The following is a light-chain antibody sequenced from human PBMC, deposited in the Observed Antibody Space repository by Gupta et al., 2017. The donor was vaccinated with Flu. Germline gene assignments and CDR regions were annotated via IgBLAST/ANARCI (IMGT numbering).Light chain of an antibody. V-gene: IGLV2-8*01. Sequence: QHPGKAPSLIIFEASRRSSGVPDRFSGSKFGNTAALTVSGLQAEDEAHYFCISYVGTNYLWVFGGGTKLTVL. CDR3: ISYVGTNYLWV. CDR2: EAS. J-gene: IGLJ2*01.